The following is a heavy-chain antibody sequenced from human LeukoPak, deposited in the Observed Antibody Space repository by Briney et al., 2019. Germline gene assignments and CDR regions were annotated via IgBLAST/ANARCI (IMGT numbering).Heavy chain of an antibody. Sequence: PGRSLRLSCAASGFTFSSYAMHWVRQAPGKGLEWVAVISYDGSNKYYADSVKGRFTISRDNSKNTLYLQMNSLRAEDTAVYYCARDGPALRFLEWLLSYYFNYWGQGTLVTVSS. CDR2: ISYDGSNK. J-gene: IGHJ4*02. D-gene: IGHD3-3*01. CDR3: ARDGPALRFLEWLLSYYFNY. CDR1: GFTFSSYA. V-gene: IGHV3-30-3*01.